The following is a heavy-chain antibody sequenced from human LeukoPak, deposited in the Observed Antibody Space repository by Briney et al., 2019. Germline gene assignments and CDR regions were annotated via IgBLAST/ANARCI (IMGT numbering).Heavy chain of an antibody. V-gene: IGHV3-23*01. CDR2: ISGSGGST. CDR1: GFTFSSYA. J-gene: IGHJ4*02. Sequence: PGRSLRLSCAASGFTFSSYAMSWVRQAPGKRLEWVSAISGSGGSTYYADSVKGRFTISRDNSKNTLYLQMNSLRAEDTAVYYCAKEARGYSYGSQGDYWGQGTLVTVSS. CDR3: AKEARGYSYGSQGDY. D-gene: IGHD5-18*01.